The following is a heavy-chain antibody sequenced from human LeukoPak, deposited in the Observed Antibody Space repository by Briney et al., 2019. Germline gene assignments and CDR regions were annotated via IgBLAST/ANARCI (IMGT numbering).Heavy chain of an antibody. V-gene: IGHV3-30*02. D-gene: IGHD3-10*01. J-gene: IGHJ4*02. CDR3: AKDALLWFGEYYFDY. CDR2: IRYNGSNK. CDR1: RFTFRSYV. Sequence: PGGSLRLSCAASRFTFRSYVMRSVRQAPGKGLGRVAFIRYNGSNKYYADSVKGRFTISRDNSKNTLYLQMNSLRAEDTAVYYCAKDALLWFGEYYFDYWGQGTLVTVSS.